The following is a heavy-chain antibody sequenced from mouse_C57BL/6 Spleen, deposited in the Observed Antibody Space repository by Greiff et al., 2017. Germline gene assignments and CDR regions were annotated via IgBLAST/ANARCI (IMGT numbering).Heavy chain of an antibody. J-gene: IGHJ1*03. CDR2: ISYDGSN. Sequence: EVQLQESGPGLVKPSQSLSLTCSVTGYSITSGYYWNWIRQFPGNKLEWMGYISYDGSNNYNPSLKNRISITRDTSKNQFFLKLNSVTTEDTATYYCARGGGNYPWYFDVWGTGTTVTVSS. CDR3: ARGGGNYPWYFDV. V-gene: IGHV3-6*01. D-gene: IGHD2-1*01. CDR1: GYSITSGYY.